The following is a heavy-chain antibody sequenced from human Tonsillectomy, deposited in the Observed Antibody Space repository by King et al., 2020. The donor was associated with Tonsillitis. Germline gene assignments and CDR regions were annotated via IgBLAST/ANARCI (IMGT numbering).Heavy chain of an antibody. CDR3: ARVGLYCSGGSCGLDN. CDR2: ISSRSSYI. D-gene: IGHD2-15*01. Sequence: VQLVESGGGLVKPGGSLRLSCTASGFTFGSYSMTWVRQAPGKGLQWVASISSRSSYIYSADSVKGRFTLSRDNAKDSLYLQMNSLRAEDTARYYCARVGLYCSGGSCGLDNWGPGTLVTVS. V-gene: IGHV3-21*06. CDR1: GFTFGSYS. J-gene: IGHJ4*02.